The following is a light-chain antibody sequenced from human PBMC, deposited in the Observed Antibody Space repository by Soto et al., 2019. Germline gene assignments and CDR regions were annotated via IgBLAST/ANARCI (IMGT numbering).Light chain of an antibody. CDR3: CSYAGSYTWV. CDR1: SSDVGDYNY. V-gene: IGLV2-11*01. Sequence: QSVLTQPRSVSWTPGQSVTICCTRTSSDVGDYNYVSWYQQHPGKAPKLMIYDVSERPSGVPDRFSGSKSGNTASLTISGLQAEDEADYYCCSYAGSYTWVFGGGTKLTVL. CDR2: DVS. J-gene: IGLJ3*02.